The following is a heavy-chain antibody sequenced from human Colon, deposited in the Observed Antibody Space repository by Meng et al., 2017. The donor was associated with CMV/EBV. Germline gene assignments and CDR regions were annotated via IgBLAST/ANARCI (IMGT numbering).Heavy chain of an antibody. V-gene: IGHV1-8*03. J-gene: IGHJ5*02. D-gene: IGHD2-15*01. Sequence: TFNRYDINWVRQATGQGLEWMGWMNPNSGNTGYAQKFQGRVTITRNTSISTAYMELSSLRSEDTAVYYCARGRDCSGGSCYRYGWFDPWGQGTLVTVSS. CDR2: MNPNSGNT. CDR3: ARGRDCSGGSCYRYGWFDP. CDR1: TFNRYD.